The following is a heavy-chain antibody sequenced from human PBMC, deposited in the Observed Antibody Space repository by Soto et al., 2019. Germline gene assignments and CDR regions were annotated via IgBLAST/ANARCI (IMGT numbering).Heavy chain of an antibody. J-gene: IGHJ5*02. D-gene: IGHD6-13*01. CDR3: ARHPERIAEIGWFDP. CDR2: ISYDGNNK. V-gene: IGHV3-30*12. CDR1: GFTFSSYG. Sequence: PGGSLRLSCAASGFTFSSYGMHWVRQAPGKGLEWVAVISYDGNNKFYADSVKGRFTISRDSTKQTLYLQMNSLRAEDTAVYYCARHPERIAEIGWFDPWGQGTLVTVSS.